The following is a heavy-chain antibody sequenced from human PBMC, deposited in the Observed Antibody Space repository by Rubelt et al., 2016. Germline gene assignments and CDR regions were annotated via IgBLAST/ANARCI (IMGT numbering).Heavy chain of an antibody. J-gene: IGHJ4*02. V-gene: IGHV4-38-2*02. CDR1: GSSISNGYY. D-gene: IGHD3-10*01. CDR3: ARAPLYGSGTYGPYDY. CDR2: IYHTGRT. Sequence: QLQLQESGPGLVKPSETLSLTCSVSGSSISNGYYWGWIRQPPGKGLEWIGNIYHTGRTYYNPSLKSRVTISVDTSQNYFSRKMTVLTAADTAVYYCARAPLYGSGTYGPYDYWGQGTLVTVSS.